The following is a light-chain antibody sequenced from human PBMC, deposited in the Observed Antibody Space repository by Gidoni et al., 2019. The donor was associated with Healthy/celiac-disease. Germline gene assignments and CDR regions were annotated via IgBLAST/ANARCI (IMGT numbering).Light chain of an antibody. Sequence: DIQMTQSSSSLSASVGERVTITCRESQSISSYLNWYQQKPGKAPKLLIYAASSLQSGVPSRFSGSGSGTDFTLTISSLQAEDVATYYCQQSYSTPFTFGPGTKVDIK. CDR3: QQSYSTPFT. V-gene: IGKV1-39*01. CDR1: QSISSY. J-gene: IGKJ3*01. CDR2: AAS.